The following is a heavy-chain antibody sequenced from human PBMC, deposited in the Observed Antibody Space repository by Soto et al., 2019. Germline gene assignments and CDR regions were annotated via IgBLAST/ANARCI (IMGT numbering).Heavy chain of an antibody. Sequence: ASVKVSCKASGYTFTSYGISWVRQAPGQGLEWMGWISAYNGNTNYAQKLQGRVTMTTDTSTSTANMEQRSLRSDDTAVYYCARAAPVYCSGGSCYSAAYNWFDPWGQGTLVTVSS. V-gene: IGHV1-18*01. D-gene: IGHD2-15*01. CDR1: GYTFTSYG. CDR3: ARAAPVYCSGGSCYSAAYNWFDP. CDR2: ISAYNGNT. J-gene: IGHJ5*02.